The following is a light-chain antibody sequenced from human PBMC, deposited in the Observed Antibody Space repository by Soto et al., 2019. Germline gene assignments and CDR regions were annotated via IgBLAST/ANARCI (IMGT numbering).Light chain of an antibody. CDR2: DVS. CDR1: SRDVGGYKY. V-gene: IGLV2-14*01. CDR3: SSYTSSSTVV. J-gene: IGLJ2*01. Sequence: QSVLTQPASVSGSPGQSITISCTGTSRDVGGYKYVSWYQQHPGKAPKLMIYDVSNRPSGVSNRFSGSKSGNTASLTISGLQAEDEADYYCSSYTSSSTVVFGGGTKVTVL.